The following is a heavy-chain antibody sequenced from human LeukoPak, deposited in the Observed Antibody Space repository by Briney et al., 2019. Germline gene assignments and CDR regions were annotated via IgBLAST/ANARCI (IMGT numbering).Heavy chain of an antibody. J-gene: IGHJ4*02. CDR3: ARANGGGAYYPFDY. CDR2: INPYSGDT. D-gene: IGHD4-17*01. CDR1: GYSFTGHY. Sequence: ASVKVSCKASGYSFTGHYIHWVRQAPGQGLEWMGWINPYSGDTDSAQKFQGRVAVTRDTSITTAYMDLSRLTSDDTAVYYCARANGGGAYYPFDYWGQGALVTVSS. V-gene: IGHV1-2*02.